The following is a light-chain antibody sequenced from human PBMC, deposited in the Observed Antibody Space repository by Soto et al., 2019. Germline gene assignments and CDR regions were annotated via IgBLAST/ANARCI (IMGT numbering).Light chain of an antibody. J-gene: IGKJ1*01. V-gene: IGKV3-15*01. Sequence: EIVMTQSPATLSVSPGERATLSCRASQNIDNKLVWYQQKPGQVPRLLIYDASTRATGIPARFSGSGSGTEFTLTISSLQSADFVFYYCQQFHYWWTFGQGTKVEIK. CDR2: DAS. CDR1: QNIDNK. CDR3: QQFHYWWT.